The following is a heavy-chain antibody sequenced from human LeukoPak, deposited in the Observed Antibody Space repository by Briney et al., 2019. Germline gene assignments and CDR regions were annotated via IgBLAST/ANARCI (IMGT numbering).Heavy chain of an antibody. J-gene: IGHJ6*02. CDR1: GFTFSSCA. V-gene: IGHV3-23*01. CDR2: ISGSGDSR. CDR3: AKGVTTVRIYYHGMDV. D-gene: IGHD4-17*01. Sequence: GGSLRLSCAAPGFTFSSCAMSWVRQAPGKGLEWVSLISGSGDSRYYADSVKGRFTISRDNAKNTLWLQMNSLRAEDTAVYYCAKGVTTVRIYYHGMDVWGQGTTVTASS.